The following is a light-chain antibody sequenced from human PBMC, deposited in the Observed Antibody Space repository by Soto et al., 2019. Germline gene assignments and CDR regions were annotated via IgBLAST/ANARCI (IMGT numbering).Light chain of an antibody. CDR3: QQYGSSPWT. J-gene: IGKJ1*01. Sequence: EIVLTQSPGTLSLSPGGRAALSCRASQSVSSDYLAWYRQKPGQAPRLLIYSASTRATGIPNRFSGSGSGTDFTLTINRLEPEDFAVYYCQQYGSSPWTFGQGTKVEVK. V-gene: IGKV3-20*01. CDR2: SAS. CDR1: QSVSSDY.